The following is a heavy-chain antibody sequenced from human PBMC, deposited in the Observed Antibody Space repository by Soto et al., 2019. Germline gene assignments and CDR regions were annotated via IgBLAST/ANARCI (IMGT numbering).Heavy chain of an antibody. D-gene: IGHD5-12*01. CDR2: ISSSGSST. Sequence: GGSLRLSCSASGFTFSSYAMHWVRQAPGKGLEYASAISSSGSSTYYADSVEGRFTISRDNSKKTLYLQMTSLTVEDTAVYYCVKGKYSASGLLDWFDPWGQGTVVTVSS. CDR3: VKGKYSASGLLDWFDP. V-gene: IGHV3-64D*06. J-gene: IGHJ5*02. CDR1: GFTFSSYA.